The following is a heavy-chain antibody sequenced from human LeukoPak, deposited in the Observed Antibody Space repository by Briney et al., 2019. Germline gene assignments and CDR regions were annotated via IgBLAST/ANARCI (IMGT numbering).Heavy chain of an antibody. J-gene: IGHJ4*02. CDR2: IYYSGST. D-gene: IGHD3-22*01. CDR3: ARGYYYDSSGYYSPYYFDY. CDR1: GGSISSGGYY. Sequence: PSETLSLTCTVSGGSISSGGYYWSWIRQHPGKGLEWIGYIYYSGSTYYNPSLKSRVTISVDTSKNQFSLKLSSVTAADTAVYYCARGYYYDSSGYYSPYYFDYWGQGTLVTVSS. V-gene: IGHV4-31*03.